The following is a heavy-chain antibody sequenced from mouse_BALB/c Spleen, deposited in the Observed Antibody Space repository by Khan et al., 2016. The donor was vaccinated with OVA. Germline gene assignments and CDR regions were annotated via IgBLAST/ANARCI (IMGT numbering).Heavy chain of an antibody. J-gene: IGHJ3*01. CDR1: GYTFTDYA. D-gene: IGHD1-1*02. Sequence: QVQLQQSGAELVRPGVSVKISCKASGYTFTDYAMHWVKQRHAKSLEWIGVISTNYGDADYNQKFQGKASMTVDRSSSTVYMELARLTSEESAIYYGVRGGKFAYWGQGTLVTVSA. V-gene: IGHV1S137*01. CDR2: ISTNYGDA. CDR3: VRGGKFAY.